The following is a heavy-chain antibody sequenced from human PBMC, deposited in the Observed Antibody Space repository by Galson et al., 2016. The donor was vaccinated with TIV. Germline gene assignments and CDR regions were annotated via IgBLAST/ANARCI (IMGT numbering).Heavy chain of an antibody. J-gene: IGHJ4*02. CDR1: GFIFDNYV. CDR2: ISWDGQRP. V-gene: IGHV3-43*01. CDR3: ATLTGDEGHFDY. D-gene: IGHD7-27*01. Sequence: SLRLSCAASGFIFDNYVMHWVRQAPGKGLECVSLISWDGQRPYYADSVKGRFTISRDNSRNSLFLQMDSLRTEDTALYYCATLTGDEGHFDYWGLGTPVTVFS.